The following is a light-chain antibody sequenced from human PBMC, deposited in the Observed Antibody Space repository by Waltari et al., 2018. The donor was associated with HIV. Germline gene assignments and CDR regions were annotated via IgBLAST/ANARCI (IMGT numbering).Light chain of an antibody. V-gene: IGKV3-20*01. CDR1: QSISSSY. Sequence: EIVLTQSPGTLSLSPGKRATLSCRASQSISSSYLAWYQQKPGPAPRLLIYGASSRATGIPDRFSGGGSGTDFTLTISRLEPEDFAVYYCQQYGSSPETFGQGTKVEIK. CDR2: GAS. J-gene: IGKJ1*01. CDR3: QQYGSSPET.